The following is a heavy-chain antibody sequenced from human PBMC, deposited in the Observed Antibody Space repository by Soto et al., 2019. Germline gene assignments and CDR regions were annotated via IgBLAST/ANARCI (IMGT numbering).Heavy chain of an antibody. V-gene: IGHV1-46*03. CDR1: GYTFTSYY. Sequence: QVQLVQSGAEVKKPGASVKVSCKASGYTFTSYYMHWVRQAPGQGLEWMGIINTSGGSTSYPQKFQGRVTMTRDTSTSTVYLELSSLSSEDTAVYYCARDGKRATRGESVYWGQGPLVAVSS. D-gene: IGHD1-26*01. J-gene: IGHJ1*01. CDR3: ARDGKRATRGESVY. CDR2: INTSGGST.